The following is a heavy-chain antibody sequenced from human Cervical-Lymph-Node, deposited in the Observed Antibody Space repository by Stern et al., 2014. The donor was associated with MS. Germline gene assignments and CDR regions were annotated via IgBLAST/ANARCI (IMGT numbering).Heavy chain of an antibody. J-gene: IGHJ4*02. D-gene: IGHD5-24*01. Sequence: VQLVESGGGVVQPGTSLRLSCAASGFTFNNYGMHWVRQAPGKGLEWVALAWYDGSTAHYTNSVKGRFTISRDNSKNTLSLQMNSLTAEDTAVYYCARGHIPYAYNYLFDYWGQGTLVTVSS. CDR1: GFTFNNYG. CDR2: AWYDGSTA. V-gene: IGHV3-33*01. CDR3: ARGHIPYAYNYLFDY.